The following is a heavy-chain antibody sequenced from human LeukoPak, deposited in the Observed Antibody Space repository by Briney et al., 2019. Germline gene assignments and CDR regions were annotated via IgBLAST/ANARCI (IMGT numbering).Heavy chain of an antibody. CDR2: IRASGENT. D-gene: IGHD5-18*01. CDR3: AKARGYSYASEFHLEY. CDR1: GFTFSNFA. J-gene: IGHJ4*02. Sequence: PGGSLRLSRAASGFTFSNFAMSWVRQAPGKGLEWVSAIRASGENTFYIDSVKGRFAISRDNSKNTLYLQMNSLRAEDTAIYYCAKARGYSYASEFHLEYWGQGTLVTVSS. V-gene: IGHV3-23*01.